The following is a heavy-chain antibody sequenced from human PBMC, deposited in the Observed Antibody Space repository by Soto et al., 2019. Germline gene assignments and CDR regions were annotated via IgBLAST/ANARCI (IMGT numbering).Heavy chain of an antibody. V-gene: IGHV3-30-3*01. Sequence: VGSRRLSCAASGFTLRSHAIHCVRQAPGKGPEWVAVISYDGSNKYYADSVKGRFTISRDNSKNTLYLQMNSLRAEDTAVYYFARKGSSSVGDFETWGQGTMVPVSS. J-gene: IGHJ3*02. CDR1: GFTLRSHA. D-gene: IGHD2-15*01. CDR3: ARKGSSSVGDFET. CDR2: ISYDGSNK.